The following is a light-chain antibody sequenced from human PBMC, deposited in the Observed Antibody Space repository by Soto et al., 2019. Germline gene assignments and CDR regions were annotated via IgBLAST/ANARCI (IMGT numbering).Light chain of an antibody. J-gene: IGKJ4*01. V-gene: IGKV3-20*01. CDR2: GSS. CDR1: QTISNNY. Sequence: EIVLTQSPGTLSLSPGDRATLSCRASQTISNNYLTWYQQRPGQAPRLLIYGSSSRVTGIPGRFSGSGSGTDFTLTIGRLEPEDFAVYYCQYFANSGLTFGGGTKVEIK. CDR3: QYFANSGLT.